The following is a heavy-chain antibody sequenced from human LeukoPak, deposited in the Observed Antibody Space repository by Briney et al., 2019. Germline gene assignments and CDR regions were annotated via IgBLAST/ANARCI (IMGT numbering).Heavy chain of an antibody. CDR2: IYYSGST. D-gene: IGHD3-10*01. CDR1: GGSISSSSYY. V-gene: IGHV4-39*07. CDR3: ARELKRITMVRGVIVGAFDI. Sequence: SETLSLTCTVSGGSISSSSYYWGWIRQPPGKGLEWIGSIYYSGSTYYNPSLKSRVTISVDTSKNQFSLKLSSVTAADTAVYYCARELKRITMVRGVIVGAFDIWGQGTMVTGSS. J-gene: IGHJ3*02.